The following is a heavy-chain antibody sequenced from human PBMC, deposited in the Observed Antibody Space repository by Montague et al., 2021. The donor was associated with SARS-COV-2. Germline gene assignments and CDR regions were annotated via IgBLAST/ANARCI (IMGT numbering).Heavy chain of an antibody. Sequence: SETLSLTCGVSGGSISTNHWWSWVRQPPGKGLEWIGEIYHSGSTNYNPPLNSRATMSVDKSKNQFSLKLSSVTAADTAVYYCASSDSLDILTGYRGWFDPWGQGTLVTVSS. CDR2: IYHSGST. CDR3: ASSDSLDILTGYRGWFDP. J-gene: IGHJ5*02. CDR1: GGSISTNHW. V-gene: IGHV4-4*02. D-gene: IGHD3-9*01.